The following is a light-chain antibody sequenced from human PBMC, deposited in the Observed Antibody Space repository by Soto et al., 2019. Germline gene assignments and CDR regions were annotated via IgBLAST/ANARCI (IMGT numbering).Light chain of an antibody. V-gene: IGKV3-15*01. CDR3: QQYNNWPRT. J-gene: IGKJ1*01. CDR1: QSVSSK. Sequence: EIVMTQSPATLSVSPGERATLSCRASQSVSSKLAWYQQKPGQAPRLLIYGASTRATGIPARFSGSGSGIEFTLTSSSLQSEDLAVYYCQQYNNWPRTFGQGTKVEIK. CDR2: GAS.